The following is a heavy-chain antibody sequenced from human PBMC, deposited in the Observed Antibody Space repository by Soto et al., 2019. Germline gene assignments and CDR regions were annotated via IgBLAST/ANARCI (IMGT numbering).Heavy chain of an antibody. D-gene: IGHD3-10*01. CDR3: ARQRTSGATQAYLDV. CDR2: IYYSGST. V-gene: IGHV4-39*01. J-gene: IGHJ1*01. Sequence: SETLSLTCTVTGDSISSRSYYWGWIRQPPGKGLEWIGSIYYSGSTYNNPSLRSRVSMSIDTSKDQCSLKLKSVTAAGTALYFCARQRTSGATQAYLDVWGPGSLVTVSS. CDR1: GDSISSRSYY.